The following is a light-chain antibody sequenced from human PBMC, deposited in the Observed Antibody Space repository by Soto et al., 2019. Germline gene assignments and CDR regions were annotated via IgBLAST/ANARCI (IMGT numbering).Light chain of an antibody. CDR3: HQYVSSPWE. Sequence: EIVLAQSPGTLSLYPGERATLSCRASQSVTNSFLAWYQPKPGQAPRLLIYGASRRATGIPDTFTGSGSGTDFTLTISRLEPEDFAVYYWHQYVSSPWEFGQGTKVEI. V-gene: IGKV3-20*01. CDR1: QSVTNSF. CDR2: GAS. J-gene: IGKJ1*01.